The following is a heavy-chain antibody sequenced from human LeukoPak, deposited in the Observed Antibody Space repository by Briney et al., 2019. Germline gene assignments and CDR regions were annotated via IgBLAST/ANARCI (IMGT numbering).Heavy chain of an antibody. D-gene: IGHD2-2*01. Sequence: PGGSLRLSCAASGFTFSSYGIHWVRQAPGKGLEWVAVISYDGSNKYYADSVKGRFTISRDNSKNTLYLQMNSLRAEDTAVYYCARDPEVVPAAPFDYWGQGTLVTVSS. J-gene: IGHJ4*02. CDR2: ISYDGSNK. CDR3: ARDPEVVPAAPFDY. CDR1: GFTFSSYG. V-gene: IGHV3-30-3*01.